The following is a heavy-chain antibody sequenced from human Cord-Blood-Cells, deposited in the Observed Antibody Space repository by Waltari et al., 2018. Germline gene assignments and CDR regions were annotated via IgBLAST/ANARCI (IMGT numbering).Heavy chain of an antibody. CDR1: GGSISSSSYY. D-gene: IGHD6-13*01. CDR2: IYYSGST. Sequence: QLQLQESGPGLVKPSETLSLTCTVSGGSISSSSYYWGWIRQPPGKGLEWIGSIYYSGSTYYSPSLKSRVTISVETSKNQFSLKLSSVTAADTAVYYCARPPTEYSSSWYFDYWGQGTLVTVSS. CDR3: ARPPTEYSSSWYFDY. V-gene: IGHV4-39*01. J-gene: IGHJ4*02.